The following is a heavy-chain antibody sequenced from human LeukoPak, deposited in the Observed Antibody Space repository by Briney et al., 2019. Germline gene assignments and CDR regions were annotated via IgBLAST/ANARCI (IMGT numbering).Heavy chain of an antibody. CDR1: GFTFSSYS. CDR3: ARGSMAFGSMDY. CDR2: ISSSSSYI. J-gene: IGHJ4*02. V-gene: IGHV3-21*01. Sequence: PGRSLRLSCAASGFTFSSYSMNWVRQAPGKGLEWVSSISSSSSYIYYADSVKGRFTISRDNAKNSLYLQMSSLRAEDTAVYYCARGSMAFGSMDYWGQGTLVTVSS. D-gene: IGHD3-3*01.